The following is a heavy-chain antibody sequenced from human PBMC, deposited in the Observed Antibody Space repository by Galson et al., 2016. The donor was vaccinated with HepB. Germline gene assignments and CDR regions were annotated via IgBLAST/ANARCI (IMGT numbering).Heavy chain of an antibody. Sequence: SVKVSCKASGYRFTSYGFSWLRQAPGQGLEWMGWISASNGNTDYPQKFQGRVTMTTDTSTNTAYMEMRSPRSYDTAVYYCARDDKSGSWSWFDPWGQGTLVTVSS. V-gene: IGHV1-18*01. CDR2: ISASNGNT. CDR1: GYRFTSYG. D-gene: IGHD6-13*01. CDR3: ARDDKSGSWSWFDP. J-gene: IGHJ5*02.